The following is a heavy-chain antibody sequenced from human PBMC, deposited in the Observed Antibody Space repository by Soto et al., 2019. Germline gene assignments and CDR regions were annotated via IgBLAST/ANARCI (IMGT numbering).Heavy chain of an antibody. V-gene: IGHV1-69*12. CDR3: ARGDATKIVVTTYYGMDV. Sequence: QVQLVQSGAEVKKPGSSVKVSCKASGGSLSNYGISWVRQAPGQGLEWMGGIIPVFGTANYAQKFQGRVTMTADESTSIVYVDVTSVRSEDTAVYYCARGDATKIVVTTYYGMDVWGQETTVTVSS. D-gene: IGHD4-17*01. J-gene: IGHJ6*02. CDR1: GGSLSNYG. CDR2: IIPVFGTA.